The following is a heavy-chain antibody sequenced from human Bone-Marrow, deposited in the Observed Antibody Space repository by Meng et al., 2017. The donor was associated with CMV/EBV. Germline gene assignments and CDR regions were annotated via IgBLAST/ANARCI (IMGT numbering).Heavy chain of an antibody. V-gene: IGHV3-20*04. J-gene: IGHJ4*02. CDR2: INWNGGST. CDR1: GFTFDDYG. D-gene: IGHD1-7*01. CDR3: AKDLLGITGTTVPFDY. Sequence: GESLKISCAASGFTFDDYGMSWVRQAPGKGLEWVSGINWNGGSTGYADSVKGRFTISRDNSKNTLYLQMNSLRAEDTAVYYCAKDLLGITGTTVPFDYWGQGTLVTVSS.